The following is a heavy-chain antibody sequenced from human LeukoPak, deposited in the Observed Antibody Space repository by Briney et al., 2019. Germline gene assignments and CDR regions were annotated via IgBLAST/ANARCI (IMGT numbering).Heavy chain of an antibody. D-gene: IGHD5-18*01. J-gene: IGHJ2*01. CDR1: GFTFSTYN. V-gene: IGHV3-48*01. CDR3: AKDTASSWWYFDL. Sequence: GGSLRLSCAASGFTFSTYNMNWVRQAPGQGLEWVSYISSSSTTTYYADSVKGRFTISRDNSKNTLYLQMNSLRAEDTAVYYCAKDTASSWWYFDLRGRGTMLTVSS. CDR2: ISSSSTTT.